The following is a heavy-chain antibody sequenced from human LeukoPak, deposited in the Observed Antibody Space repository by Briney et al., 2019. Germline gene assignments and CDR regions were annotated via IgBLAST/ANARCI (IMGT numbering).Heavy chain of an antibody. Sequence: PSETLSLTCAVSGGSISSSNWWSWVRQPPGKGLEWIGEIYHSGSTNYNPSLKSRVTISVDKSKNQFSLKLSSVTAADTAVYYCARKGLTIGSGSGYSDYWGQGTLVTVSS. J-gene: IGHJ4*02. CDR2: IYHSGST. V-gene: IGHV4-4*02. CDR3: ARKGLTIGSGSGYSDY. D-gene: IGHD3-22*01. CDR1: GGSISSSNW.